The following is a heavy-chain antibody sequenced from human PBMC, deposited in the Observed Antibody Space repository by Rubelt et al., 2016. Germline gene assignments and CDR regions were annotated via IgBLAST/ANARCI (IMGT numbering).Heavy chain of an antibody. CDR3: ARLRGGTDD. Sequence: KESGPTLVKPTQTLTLTCTFSGFSLSTSGVGVGWIRQPPGKGLEWTGYIYYTGTTNYNPSLKSRVTISVNTSKNQFSLKRTSVTAADTAVYYCARLRGGTDDWGQGTLVTVSS. CDR1: GFSLSTSGVG. CDR2: IYYTGTT. V-gene: IGHV4-61*05. J-gene: IGHJ4*02. D-gene: IGHD3-10*01.